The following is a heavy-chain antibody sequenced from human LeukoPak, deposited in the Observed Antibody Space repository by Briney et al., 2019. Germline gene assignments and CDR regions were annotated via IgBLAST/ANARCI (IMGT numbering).Heavy chain of an antibody. CDR2: ISGSGGST. V-gene: IGHV3-23*01. CDR1: GFPFSSYA. Sequence: GSLRLSCAASGFPFSSYAMSWGRQAPGKGLEGVSAISGSGGSTYYADSVKGRFTISRDNSKNTLYLQMNSLRAEDTAVYYCAKDSFPFIPAAENWFDPWGQGTLVTVSS. J-gene: IGHJ5*02. CDR3: AKDSFPFIPAAENWFDP. D-gene: IGHD2-2*01.